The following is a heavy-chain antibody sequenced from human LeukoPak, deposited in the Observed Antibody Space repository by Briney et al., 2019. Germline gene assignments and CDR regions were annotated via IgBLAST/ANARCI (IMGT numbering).Heavy chain of an antibody. CDR3: ARLTVQIAFDI. D-gene: IGHD2-21*02. Sequence: PGGSLRLSCAASGFTVSSNYMSWVRQAPGKGLEWVAVIWYDGSNKYYADSVKGRFTISRDNSKNTLYLQMNSLRAEDTAVYYCARLTVQIAFDIWGQGTMVTVSS. CDR1: GFTVSSNY. CDR2: IWYDGSNK. J-gene: IGHJ3*02. V-gene: IGHV3-33*08.